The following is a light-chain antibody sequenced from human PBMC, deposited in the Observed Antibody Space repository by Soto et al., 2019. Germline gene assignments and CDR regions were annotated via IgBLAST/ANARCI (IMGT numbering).Light chain of an antibody. CDR1: QGISTY. Sequence: DIQMTQSPSSLSASVGDRVTITCRASQGISTYLNWYLQKPGKDPKLLIYAASSLQSGVPSRFSGSGSETDFNLTISSLQTEDFATYSCQQSYSTTWTFGQGTKVDIK. CDR2: AAS. J-gene: IGKJ1*01. V-gene: IGKV1-39*01. CDR3: QQSYSTTWT.